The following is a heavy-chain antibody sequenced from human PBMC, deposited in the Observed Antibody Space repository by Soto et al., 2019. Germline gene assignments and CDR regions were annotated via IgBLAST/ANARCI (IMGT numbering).Heavy chain of an antibody. CDR1: GGSFSGYY. Sequence: PSETLSLTCAVYGGSFSGYYWSWIRQPPGKGLEWIGEINHSGSTNYNPSLKSRVTISVDTSKNQFSLKLSSVYAADTAVYYCARGRSICSSTSCSKVNWFDPWGQGTLVTFSS. D-gene: IGHD2-2*01. CDR2: INHSGST. CDR3: ARGRSICSSTSCSKVNWFDP. V-gene: IGHV4-34*01. J-gene: IGHJ5*02.